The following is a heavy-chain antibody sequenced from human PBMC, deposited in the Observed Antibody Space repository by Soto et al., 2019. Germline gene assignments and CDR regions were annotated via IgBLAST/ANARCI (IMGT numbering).Heavy chain of an antibody. J-gene: IGHJ4*02. CDR3: ARRHSSGWYRFDY. CDR2: IYYSGST. D-gene: IGHD6-19*01. CDR1: GGSISSSSYY. Sequence: TSETLSLTCTVSGGSISSSSYYWGWIRQPPGKGLEWIGSIYYSGSTYYNPSLKSRVTISVDTSKNQFSLKLSSVTAADTAVYYCARRHSSGWYRFDYWGQGTLVTVSS. V-gene: IGHV4-39*01.